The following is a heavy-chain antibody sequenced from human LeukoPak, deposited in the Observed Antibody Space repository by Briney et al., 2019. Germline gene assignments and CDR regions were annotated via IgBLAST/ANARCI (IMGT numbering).Heavy chain of an antibody. Sequence: SETLSLTCAVYGGSFSGYYWSWIRQPPGKGLEWIGEINHSGSTNYNPSLKSRVTISVDTSKNQFSLKLSSVTAADTAVYYCARGGLRYYGSGSYFNWGQGTLVTVS. D-gene: IGHD3-10*01. CDR3: ARGGLRYYGSGSYFN. V-gene: IGHV4-34*01. CDR2: INHSGST. CDR1: GGSFSGYY. J-gene: IGHJ4*02.